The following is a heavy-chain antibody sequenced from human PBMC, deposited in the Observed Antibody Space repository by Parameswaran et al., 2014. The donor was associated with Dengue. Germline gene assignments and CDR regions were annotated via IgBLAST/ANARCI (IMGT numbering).Heavy chain of an antibody. J-gene: IGHJ4*02. CDR3: AKEGGFEYAEDS. CDR2: ISGSDGYT. Sequence: VRQMPGKGLEWVAVISGSDGYTSYADPVKGRFAISRDNSQNTLYLQMHSLRAEDTAVYYCAKEGGFEYAEDSWGQGNPGHRLL. V-gene: IGHV3-23*01. D-gene: IGHD2-2*01.